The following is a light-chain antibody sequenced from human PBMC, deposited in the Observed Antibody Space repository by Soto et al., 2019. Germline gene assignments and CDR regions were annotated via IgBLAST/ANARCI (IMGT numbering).Light chain of an antibody. CDR1: QTVRSS. Sequence: EIVLTQSRATLSLSPGERATLSCRASQTVRSSLAWYQQQPGQAPRLLIYDASNRATGIPARFSGSGSGTDFTLTISSLDAKDFAVYYCQQRANWPGTFGQGTKVDI. CDR3: QQRANWPGT. CDR2: DAS. J-gene: IGKJ1*01. V-gene: IGKV3-11*01.